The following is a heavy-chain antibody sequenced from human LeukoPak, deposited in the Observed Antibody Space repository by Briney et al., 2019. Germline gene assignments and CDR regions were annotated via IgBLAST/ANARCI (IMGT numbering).Heavy chain of an antibody. J-gene: IGHJ4*02. CDR2: INSDGST. CDR1: GLTFSNYL. Sequence: GGSLRLSRAASGLTFSNYLMHWVRQAPGQGLMWFSRINSDGSTSYADSVKRRFTISRDNAKKTLYLQMNSLRAEDTAVYYCARDRSSGAGIGVARTPLYWGQGTLVTVCS. V-gene: IGHV3-74*01. D-gene: IGHD6-19*01. CDR3: ARDRSSGAGIGVARTPLY.